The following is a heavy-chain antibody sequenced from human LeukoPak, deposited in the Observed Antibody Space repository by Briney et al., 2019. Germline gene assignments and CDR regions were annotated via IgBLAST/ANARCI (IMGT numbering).Heavy chain of an antibody. CDR1: GGSISSHY. Sequence: SSETLSLTCTVSGGSISSHYWSWIRQPPGKGLEWIGYIYYSGSTNYNPSLKSRVTISVDTSKNQFSLKLSSVTAADTAVYYCARDGGLNYDFWSGYWWFDPWGQGTLVTVSS. V-gene: IGHV4-59*11. CDR3: ARDGGLNYDFWSGYWWFDP. D-gene: IGHD3-3*01. J-gene: IGHJ5*02. CDR2: IYYSGST.